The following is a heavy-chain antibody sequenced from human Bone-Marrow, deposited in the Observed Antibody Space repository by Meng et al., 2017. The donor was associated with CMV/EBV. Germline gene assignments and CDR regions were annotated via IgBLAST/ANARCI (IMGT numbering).Heavy chain of an antibody. CDR2: INHSGST. V-gene: IGHV4-34*01. D-gene: IGHD2-2*01. Sequence: GGCFSGYYWSWIRQPPGKGLEWIGEINHSGSTNYNPSLKSRVTISVDTSKNQFSLKLSSVTAADTAVYYCAAPRGYCSSTSCSLFDYWGQGTLVTVSS. CDR3: AAPRGYCSSTSCSLFDY. CDR1: GGCFSGYY. J-gene: IGHJ4*02.